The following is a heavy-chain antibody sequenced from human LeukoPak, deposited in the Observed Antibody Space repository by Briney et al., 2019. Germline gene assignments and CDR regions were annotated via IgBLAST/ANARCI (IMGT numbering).Heavy chain of an antibody. CDR1: GFTFSTYA. V-gene: IGHV3-23*01. CDR3: AKDVCAAVAVGGFDC. J-gene: IGHJ4*01. CDR2: IPDNGSNK. D-gene: IGHD2-15*01. Sequence: GGSLRLSCAASGFTFSTYAMSWVRQAPGKGLEWVAVIPDNGSNKYYADSVKGRFTISRDNSKNTLYLQMNSMRVEDTAIYYCAKDVCAAVAVGGFDCWG.